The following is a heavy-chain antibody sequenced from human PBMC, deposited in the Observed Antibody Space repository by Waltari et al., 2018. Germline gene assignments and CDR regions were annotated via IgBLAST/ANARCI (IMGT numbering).Heavy chain of an antibody. D-gene: IGHD1-7*01. CDR3: AKKIGNYDYFDY. CDR1: GFSFSTYG. CDR2: IRYDGNTK. Sequence: QVQLVESGGGVVQPGGSLTPSGAASGFSFSTYGMPRVRQDPGKGLEWVAYIRYDGNTKYCADSVKGRFTISRDNSKNTLYLQMNSLRGEDTAVYYCAKKIGNYDYFDYWGQGTLVTVSS. J-gene: IGHJ4*02. V-gene: IGHV3-30*02.